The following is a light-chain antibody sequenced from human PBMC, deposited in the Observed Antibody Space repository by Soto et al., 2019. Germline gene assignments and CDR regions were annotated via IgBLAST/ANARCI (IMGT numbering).Light chain of an antibody. CDR1: QSVSSY. CDR2: GAS. J-gene: IGKJ2*01. Sequence: EVLLTQSPATLSLSPGERATLSCRASQSVSSYLAWYQQKPGQAPRLLIYGASKRTPGIPARFSGSGSGTDFTLTISSLESEDFAVYYCQQRSTWPPYTFGQGTKVEMK. CDR3: QQRSTWPPYT. V-gene: IGKV3-11*01.